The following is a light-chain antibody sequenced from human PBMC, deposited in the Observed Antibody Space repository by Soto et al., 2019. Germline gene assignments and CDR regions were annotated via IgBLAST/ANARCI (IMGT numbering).Light chain of an antibody. V-gene: IGKV3-11*01. CDR1: QSVSSY. CDR2: DAS. CDR3: QQRPWT. Sequence: EIVLTQSPATLSLSPGERATLSCRASQSVSSYLAWYQQKPGQAPRLLIYDASNRATGIPARFSGSGSGTDFTLTISSLEPEDFAVYYCQQRPWTFGQGTQVEIK. J-gene: IGKJ1*01.